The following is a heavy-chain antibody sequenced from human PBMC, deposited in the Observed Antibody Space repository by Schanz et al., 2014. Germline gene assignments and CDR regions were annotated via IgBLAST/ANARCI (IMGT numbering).Heavy chain of an antibody. CDR1: GFDFNSYS. V-gene: IGHV3-48*01. Sequence: EVRLVESGGGLVQPGGSLRLSCEASGFDFNSYSMNWVRQVPGKGVEWLSYIATSSSTRHYADSVKGRVAISRDNAKNSVSLQMRRLRVEDTAVYDCASGVHVSSLQKGLQFWGRGTLVIVSS. D-gene: IGHD3-10*01. J-gene: IGHJ1*01. CDR2: IATSSSTR. CDR3: ASGVHVSSLQKGLQF.